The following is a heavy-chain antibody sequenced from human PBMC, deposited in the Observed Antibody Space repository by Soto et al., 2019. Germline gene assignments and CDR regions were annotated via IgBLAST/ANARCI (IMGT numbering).Heavy chain of an antibody. J-gene: IGHJ3*02. Sequence: PVESLKLSCKGSAYSFTSYWIGCMRQMPGKGLEWMGIIYPGDSDTRYSPCFHGQVTISADKSISTAYLQWSSLKASDTALYYCARRPMDAFDIWGQGTMVTVSS. D-gene: IGHD2-2*01. CDR1: AYSFTSYW. CDR3: ARRPMDAFDI. CDR2: IYPGDSDT. V-gene: IGHV5-51*01.